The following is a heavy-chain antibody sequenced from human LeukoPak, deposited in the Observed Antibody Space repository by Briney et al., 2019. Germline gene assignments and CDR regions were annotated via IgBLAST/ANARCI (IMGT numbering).Heavy chain of an antibody. CDR2: IYPGEYDT. Sequence: GASLKISWKGSGSIFTSYWIGWVRPLPGKGLEWMGIIYPGEYDTRYSPSFQGQVTISADKSISTAYRQWSSLKASDTAMYYCARRSGGYSSSWYVWGQGTLVTVSS. V-gene: IGHV5-51*01. CDR1: GSIFTSYW. J-gene: IGHJ4*02. D-gene: IGHD6-13*01. CDR3: ARRSGGYSSSWYV.